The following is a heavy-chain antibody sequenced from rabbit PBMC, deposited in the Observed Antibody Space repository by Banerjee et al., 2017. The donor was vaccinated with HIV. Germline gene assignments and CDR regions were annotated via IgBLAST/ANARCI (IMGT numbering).Heavy chain of an antibody. CDR3: ARDRDTSNGYVFNL. Sequence: QEQLEESGGDLVKPEGSLTLTCKASGFDLSGRYWICWVRQAPGKGLEWIACIYAGSSGRTYYASWAKGRFTISKTSSTTVTLQMTSLTAADTATYFCARDRDTSNGYVFNLWGQGTLVTVS. D-gene: IGHD6-1*01. CDR2: IYAGSSGRT. CDR1: GFDLSGRYW. J-gene: IGHJ4*01. V-gene: IGHV1S45*01.